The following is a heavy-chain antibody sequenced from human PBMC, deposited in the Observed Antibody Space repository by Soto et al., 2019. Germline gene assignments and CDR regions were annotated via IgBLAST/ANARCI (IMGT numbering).Heavy chain of an antibody. CDR2: IIPFFGTA. CDR3: ARTAPMDAGDKYYYDF. CDR1: GGTFSTFG. Sequence: ASVKVSCKASGGTFSTFGISWVRQAPGQGLEWMGGIIPFFGTAKYSQKFEDRITITADESTNTVYMDLRSLTSEDTAIYYCARTAPMDAGDKYYYDFWGQGALVTVCS. V-gene: IGHV1-69*13. D-gene: IGHD3-16*01. J-gene: IGHJ4*02.